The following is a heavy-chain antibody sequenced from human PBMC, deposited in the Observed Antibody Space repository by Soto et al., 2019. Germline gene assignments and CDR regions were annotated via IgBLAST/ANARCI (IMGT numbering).Heavy chain of an antibody. CDR1: GFTFSSYA. V-gene: IGHV3-30-3*01. Sequence: GGSLRLSCAASGFTFSSYAMHWVRQAPGKGLEWVAVISYDGSNKYYADSVKGRFTISRDNSKNTLYLQMNSLRAEDTAVYYCARCMVRGASPAYYYGMDVWGQGTTVTVSS. J-gene: IGHJ6*02. CDR3: ARCMVRGASPAYYYGMDV. D-gene: IGHD3-10*01. CDR2: ISYDGSNK.